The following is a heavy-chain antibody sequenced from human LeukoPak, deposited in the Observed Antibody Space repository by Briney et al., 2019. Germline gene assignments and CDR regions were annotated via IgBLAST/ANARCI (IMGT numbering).Heavy chain of an antibody. CDR3: ARSDYGDYSHLFDY. V-gene: IGHV4-31*03. Sequence: SETLSLTCTVSGGSISSGGYYWSWIRQHPGKGLEWIGYTYYSGSTYYNPSLKSRVTISVDTSKNQFSLKLSSATAADTAVYYCARSDYGDYSHLFDYWGQGTLVTVSS. CDR1: GGSISSGGYY. CDR2: TYYSGST. J-gene: IGHJ4*02. D-gene: IGHD4-17*01.